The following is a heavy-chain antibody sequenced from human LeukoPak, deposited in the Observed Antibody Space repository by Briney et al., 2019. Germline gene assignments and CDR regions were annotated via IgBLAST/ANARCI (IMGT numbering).Heavy chain of an antibody. CDR3: ARAPYDSSGYYHY. Sequence: SETLSLTCAVYGGSFSGYYWSWIRQPPGKGLEWIGEVNHSGSTNYNPSLKSRVTISVDTSKNQFSLKLSSVTAADTAVYYCARAPYDSSGYYHYWGQGTLVTVSS. CDR2: VNHSGST. V-gene: IGHV4-34*01. CDR1: GGSFSGYY. J-gene: IGHJ4*02. D-gene: IGHD3-22*01.